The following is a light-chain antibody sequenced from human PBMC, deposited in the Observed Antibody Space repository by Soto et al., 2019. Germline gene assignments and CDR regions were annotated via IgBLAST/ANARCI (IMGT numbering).Light chain of an antibody. CDR1: QSVSSN. Sequence: EIVMTQSPATLSVSPGERATLSCRASQSVSSNLAWYQQKPGQTPKLLIYVASTRATGIPARFRGSGSGTEFTLTISRLQSEDFAVYYCQQYNVWPLTFGGGTKVEFK. CDR3: QQYNVWPLT. J-gene: IGKJ4*01. V-gene: IGKV3-15*01. CDR2: VAS.